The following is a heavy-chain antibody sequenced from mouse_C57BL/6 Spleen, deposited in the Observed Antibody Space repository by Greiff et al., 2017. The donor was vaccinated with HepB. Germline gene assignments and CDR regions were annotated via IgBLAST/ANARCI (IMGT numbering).Heavy chain of an antibody. V-gene: IGHV1-63*01. Sequence: VKLMESGAELVRPGTSVKMSCKASGYTFTNYWIGWAKQRPGHGLEWIGDIYPGGGYTNYNEKFKGKATLTADKSSSTAYMQFSSLTSEDSAIYYCARWGSNYWYFDVWGTGTTVTVSS. CDR1: GYTFTNYW. D-gene: IGHD2-5*01. CDR3: ARWGSNYWYFDV. CDR2: IYPGGGYT. J-gene: IGHJ1*03.